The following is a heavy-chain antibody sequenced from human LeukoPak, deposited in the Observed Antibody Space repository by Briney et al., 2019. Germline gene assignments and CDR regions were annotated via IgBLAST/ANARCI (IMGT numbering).Heavy chain of an antibody. CDR3: ANLITIGA. J-gene: IGHJ5*02. Sequence: GGSLRLSCAASGFTFSNYAKRWGRQAPGEGLEWVSSISDSGGRTYYADPVKGPFTLSRDNSKNTLYLQMNSLRAEDTAVYYWANLITIGAWGQGTLGTVSS. CDR2: ISDSGGRT. CDR1: GFTFSNYA. D-gene: IGHD3-16*01. V-gene: IGHV3-23*01.